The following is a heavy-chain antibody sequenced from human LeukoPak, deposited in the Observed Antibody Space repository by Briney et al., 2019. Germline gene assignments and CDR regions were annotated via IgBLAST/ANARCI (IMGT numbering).Heavy chain of an antibody. CDR2: ISHDGRNK. J-gene: IGHJ4*02. D-gene: IGHD3-22*01. CDR3: AKEPHMDYLDSSGFLN. CDR1: GITFSRYG. V-gene: IGHV3-30*18. Sequence: GGSLTLSCAASGITFSRYGMHCVRQAPGRGLEWVALISHDGRNKDYADSLKGRFTISRDNSKNTLYLQMNSLRAEDTAVYYCAKEPHMDYLDSSGFLNWGQGTLVTVSS.